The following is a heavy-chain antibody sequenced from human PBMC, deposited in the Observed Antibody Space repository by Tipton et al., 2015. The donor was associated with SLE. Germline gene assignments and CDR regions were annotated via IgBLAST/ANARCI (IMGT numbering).Heavy chain of an antibody. CDR3: ARRRAATGLFSERGWFDP. J-gene: IGHJ5*02. CDR2: VYRDGGT. CDR1: GGSISSSTYY. D-gene: IGHD6-25*01. V-gene: IGHV4-39*07. Sequence: GLVKPSETLSLTCTVSGGSISSSTYYWGWIRQPPGRGLEWIGSVYRDGGTSYNPSLESRITISLDTSKNQFSLRLSSVTAADTAVYYCARRRAATGLFSERGWFDPWGQGALVTVSS.